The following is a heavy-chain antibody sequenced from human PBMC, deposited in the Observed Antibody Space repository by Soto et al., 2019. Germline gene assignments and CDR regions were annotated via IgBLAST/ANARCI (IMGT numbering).Heavy chain of an antibody. D-gene: IGHD2-15*01. V-gene: IGHV5-51*01. CDR1: GYSFTSYW. Sequence: PGESLKISCKGSGYSFTSYWIGWVRQMPGKGLEWMGIIYPGDSDTRYSPSFQGQVTISADKSISTAYLQWSSLKASDTAMYYCARTGGSGLRYCSGGSCYTGYYYYGMDVWGQGTTVTVSS. J-gene: IGHJ6*02. CDR2: IYPGDSDT. CDR3: ARTGGSGLRYCSGGSCYTGYYYYGMDV.